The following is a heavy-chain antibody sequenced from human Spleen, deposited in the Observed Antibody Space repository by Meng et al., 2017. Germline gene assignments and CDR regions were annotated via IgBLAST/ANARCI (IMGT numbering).Heavy chain of an antibody. D-gene: IGHD6-19*01. J-gene: IGHJ4*02. Sequence: VQLVESGGGVVQSGKSLGLSCASARLQARGWSGWQLYHMADSVKGRFTISRDDSKNTVYLQMNNLRGDDTAVYYCARDSRPTYRIGWKFFDHWGQGTLVTVSS. CDR3: ARDSRPTYRIGWKFFDH. V-gene: IGHV3-30*03. CDR2: YHM.